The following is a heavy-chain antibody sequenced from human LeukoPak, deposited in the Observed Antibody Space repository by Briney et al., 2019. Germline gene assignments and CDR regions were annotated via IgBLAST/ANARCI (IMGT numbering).Heavy chain of an antibody. CDR3: ARSESSGYYDFWSGYYANWFDP. Sequence: SETLSLTCTVSGGSISSGGYYWSWIRQHPGKGLEWIGYIYYSGSTYYNPSLKSRVTISVDTSKNQFSLKLSSVTAADTAVYYCARSESSGYYDFWSGYYANWFDPWGQGTLVTVSS. V-gene: IGHV4-31*03. CDR1: GGSISSGGYY. J-gene: IGHJ5*02. D-gene: IGHD3-3*01. CDR2: IYYSGST.